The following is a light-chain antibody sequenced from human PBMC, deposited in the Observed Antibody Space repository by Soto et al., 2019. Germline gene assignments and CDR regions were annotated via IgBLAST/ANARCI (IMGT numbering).Light chain of an antibody. CDR2: DTS. CDR3: QQRDSWPRT. CDR1: QRISRS. J-gene: IGKJ1*01. V-gene: IGKV3-11*01. Sequence: EIVLTQSPATLSLSPEERATLSCRASQRISRSLAWYQHKPGQAPRLLIFDTSNRATGIPARFSGSGSVTDFTLTISSLEPEDFAIYYCQQRDSWPRTFGQGTKVDIK.